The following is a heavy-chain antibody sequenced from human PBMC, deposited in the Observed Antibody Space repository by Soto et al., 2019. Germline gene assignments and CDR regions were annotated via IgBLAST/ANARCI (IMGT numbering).Heavy chain of an antibody. Sequence: GSLRLSCAASGFTFSNAWMSWVRQAPGKGLEWVGRIKSKTDGGTTDYAAPVKGRFTISRDDSKNTLYLQMNSLKTEDTAVYYCTTDPYYYDSSGYSRHYFDYWGQGTLVTVSS. CDR3: TTDPYYYDSSGYSRHYFDY. J-gene: IGHJ4*02. CDR1: GFTFSNAW. D-gene: IGHD3-22*01. CDR2: IKSKTDGGTT. V-gene: IGHV3-15*01.